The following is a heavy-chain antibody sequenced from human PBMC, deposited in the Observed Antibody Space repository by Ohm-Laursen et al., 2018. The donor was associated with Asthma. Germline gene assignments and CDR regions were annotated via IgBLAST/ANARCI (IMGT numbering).Heavy chain of an antibody. CDR1: GFTFRDYE. CDR2: ISHDGSNK. Sequence: SLRLSCTASGFTFRDYEMHWVRQAPGKGLEWVAGISHDGSNKEYAVSVKGRFTISRDNSKITLFLQMNRLRAEDTALYYCARGRYSSSWSHTIDYWGQGTLVTVSS. J-gene: IGHJ4*02. D-gene: IGHD6-13*01. V-gene: IGHV3-30-3*01. CDR3: ARGRYSSSWSHTIDY.